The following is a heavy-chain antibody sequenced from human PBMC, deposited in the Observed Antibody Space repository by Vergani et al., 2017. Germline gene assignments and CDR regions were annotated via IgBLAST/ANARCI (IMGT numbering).Heavy chain of an antibody. CDR3: ARGDYGILTGYRY. J-gene: IGHJ4*02. CDR2: INPSGGHT. Sequence: QVQVVQSGAEVKKSGASVKVSCKTSGYTFSNYYMHWVRQAPGQGLEWMGIINPSGGHTYYAQKFQGRVTMTNDTSTSTVYMELSSLRSEDTAIYYCARGDYGILTGYRYWGQGTLVTVSA. V-gene: IGHV1-46*03. D-gene: IGHD3-9*01. CDR1: GYTFSNYY.